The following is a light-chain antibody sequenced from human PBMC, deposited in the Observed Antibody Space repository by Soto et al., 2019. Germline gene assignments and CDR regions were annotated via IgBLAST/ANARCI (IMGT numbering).Light chain of an antibody. V-gene: IGKV1-6*01. CDR3: QQDYGDSWT. CDR1: RDVGSE. J-gene: IGKJ1*01. Sequence: QMTQSPSSLSASVGEKIIITCRASRDVGSEVSWYQQKPGQAPKLLIYAASNLYTGVPSRFSGSRSGTEFTLTISSLQPDDFASYYCQQDYGDSWTFGQGTKVDIK. CDR2: AAS.